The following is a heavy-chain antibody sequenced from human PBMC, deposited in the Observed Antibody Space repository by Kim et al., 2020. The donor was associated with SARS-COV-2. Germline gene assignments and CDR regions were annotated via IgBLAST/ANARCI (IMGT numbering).Heavy chain of an antibody. D-gene: IGHD2-2*03. CDR2: IDPSDSYT. J-gene: IGHJ5*02. CDR1: GYSFTTYW. CDR3: ARLPSGYCYSTNCPNWFDT. V-gene: IGHV5-10-1*01. Sequence: GESLKISCKGSGYSFTTYWINWVRQMPGKGLEWMGRIDPSDSYTNYSPSFQGHVTFSADKSISTAYLQWSSLKASDTAMYYCARLPSGYCYSTNCPNWFDTWGQGALVTVSS.